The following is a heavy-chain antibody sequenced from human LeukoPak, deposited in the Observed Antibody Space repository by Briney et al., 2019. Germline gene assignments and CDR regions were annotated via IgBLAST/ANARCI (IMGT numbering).Heavy chain of an antibody. V-gene: IGHV3-7*01. D-gene: IGHD3-10*01. Sequence: GGSLRLSCEASGLTFSSYDMNWVRQAPGRGLEWVASIKQDGSEKYYVGSVKGRFTISRDNAKNSLYLQMNSLRVEDTALYYCATDRGSGWFDPWGQGTLVTVSS. J-gene: IGHJ5*02. CDR1: GLTFSSYD. CDR2: IKQDGSEK. CDR3: ATDRGSGWFDP.